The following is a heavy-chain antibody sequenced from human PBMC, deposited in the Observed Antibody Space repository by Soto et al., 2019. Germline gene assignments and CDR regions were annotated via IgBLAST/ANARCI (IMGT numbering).Heavy chain of an antibody. Sequence: ASVKVSCKASGYTFTSYDINWVRQATGQGLEWMGWMNPNSGNTGYAQKFQGRVTMTRNTSISTAYMELSSLRSEDTAVYYCARSDIVVVPAELNYYMDVWGKGTTVTVSS. CDR3: ARSDIVVVPAELNYYMDV. D-gene: IGHD2-2*01. J-gene: IGHJ6*03. CDR1: GYTFTSYD. V-gene: IGHV1-8*01. CDR2: MNPNSGNT.